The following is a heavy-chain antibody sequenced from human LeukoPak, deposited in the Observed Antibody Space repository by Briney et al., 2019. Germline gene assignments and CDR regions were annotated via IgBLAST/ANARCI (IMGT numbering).Heavy chain of an antibody. D-gene: IGHD3-9*01. CDR1: GFTFSSYA. Sequence: GRSLRLSCAASGFTFSSYAMRWVRQAPGKGLEWVAVISYDGSNKYYADSVKGRFTISRDNSKNTLYLQMNSLRAEDTAVYYCARDESYYDILTGVGYWGQGTLVTVSS. CDR2: ISYDGSNK. J-gene: IGHJ4*02. V-gene: IGHV3-30*04. CDR3: ARDESYYDILTGVGY.